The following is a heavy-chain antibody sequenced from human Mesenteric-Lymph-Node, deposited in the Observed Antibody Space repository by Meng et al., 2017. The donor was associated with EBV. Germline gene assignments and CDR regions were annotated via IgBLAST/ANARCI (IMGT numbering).Heavy chain of an antibody. D-gene: IGHD4-17*01. CDR2: ISASSGNI. V-gene: IGHV3-21*01. J-gene: IGHJ4*02. CDR3: ASKDYDDYYFDF. Sequence: EVQLVESGGGLVKPGVSLRLSCVASGFTFNTSTLNWVRQAPGKGLEWLSAISASSGNIYYTDSVKGRFTVSRDNAKNSLYVQMNSLRAEDTAIYYCASKDYDDYYFDFWGQGTLVTVSS. CDR1: GFTFNTST.